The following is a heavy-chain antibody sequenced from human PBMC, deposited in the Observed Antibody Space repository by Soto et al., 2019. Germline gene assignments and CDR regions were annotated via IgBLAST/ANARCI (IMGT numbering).Heavy chain of an antibody. V-gene: IGHV1-46*01. CDR2: INPGGVST. D-gene: IGHD4-17*01. J-gene: IGHJ2*01. CDR3: ERGGNGDNVGYWYFDL. Sequence: QVQLVQSGAEVKKPGASVEVSCKASGCTFTTYYIHWVRHAPGQGLEWMGVINPGGVSTKYAQKFQDRVTMTSATSTSTVYMDLSSLRSEDTAVYFCERGGNGDNVGYWYFDLWGRGTQVTVSP. CDR1: GCTFTTYY.